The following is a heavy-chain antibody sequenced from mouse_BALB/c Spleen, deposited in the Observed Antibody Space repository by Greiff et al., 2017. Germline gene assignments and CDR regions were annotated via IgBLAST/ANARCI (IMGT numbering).Heavy chain of an antibody. V-gene: IGHV1-80*01. CDR2: IYPGDGDT. Sequence: QVQLKESGAELVRPGSSVKISCKASGYAFSSYWMNWVKQRPGQGLEWIGQIYPGDGDTNYNGKFKGKATLTADKSSSTAYMQLSSLTSEDSAVYFCATITTVVATGFDYWGQGTTLTVSS. CDR3: ATITTVVATGFDY. CDR1: GYAFSSYW. J-gene: IGHJ2*01. D-gene: IGHD1-1*01.